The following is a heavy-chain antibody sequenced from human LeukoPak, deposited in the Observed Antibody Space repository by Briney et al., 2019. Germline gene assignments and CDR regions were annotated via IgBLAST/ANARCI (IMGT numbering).Heavy chain of an antibody. CDR2: INQDGSKE. CDR3: VRDGGVSGYDLLDY. CDR1: GFTFSNYW. D-gene: IGHD5-12*01. Sequence: PGGSLRLSCAASGFTFSNYWMTWVRQAPGKGLEWVAHINQDGSKEYYMDSVKARFTISRDNAKISLSLQMNSLRAEDTAVYYCVRDGGVSGYDLLDYWGQGTLVPVSS. J-gene: IGHJ4*02. V-gene: IGHV3-7*01.